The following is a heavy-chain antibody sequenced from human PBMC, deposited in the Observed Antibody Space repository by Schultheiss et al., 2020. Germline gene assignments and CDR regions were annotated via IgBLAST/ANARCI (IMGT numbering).Heavy chain of an antibody. CDR1: GFTVSSNY. Sequence: GGSLRLSCAASGFTVSSNYMSWVRQAPGKGLEWVSSISSSSSYIYYADSVKGRFTISRDNAKNSLYLQMNSLRAEDTAVYYCASNTAVTMVRGVIGGGYWGQGTLVTVSS. V-gene: IGHV3-21*01. CDR2: ISSSSSYI. D-gene: IGHD3-10*01. J-gene: IGHJ4*02. CDR3: ASNTAVTMVRGVIGGGY.